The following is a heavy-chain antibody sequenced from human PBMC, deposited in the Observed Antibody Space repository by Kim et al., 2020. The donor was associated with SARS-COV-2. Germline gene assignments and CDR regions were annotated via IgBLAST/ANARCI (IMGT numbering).Heavy chain of an antibody. Sequence: GGSLRLSCAASGFTFDDYAMHWVRQAPGKGLEWVSGISWNSGSIGYADSVKGRFTISRDNAKNSLYLQMNSLRAEDTALYYCAKAKAAAGHEFDYWGQGTLATVSS. D-gene: IGHD6-13*01. CDR3: AKAKAAAGHEFDY. V-gene: IGHV3-9*01. CDR2: ISWNSGSI. J-gene: IGHJ4*02. CDR1: GFTFDDYA.